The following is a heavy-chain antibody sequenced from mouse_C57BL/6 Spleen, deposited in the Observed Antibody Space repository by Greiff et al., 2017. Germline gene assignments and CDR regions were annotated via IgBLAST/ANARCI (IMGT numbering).Heavy chain of an antibody. V-gene: IGHV3-6*01. CDR1: GYSITSGYY. CDR3: ARVPDLLYYAMDY. J-gene: IGHJ4*01. CDR2: ISYDGSN. Sequence: EVQLQESGPGLVKPSQSLSLTCSVTGYSITSGYYWNWIRQFPGNKLEWMGYISYDGSNNYNPSLKNRISITRDTSKNQFFLKLNSVTTEDTATYYCARVPDLLYYAMDYWGQGTSVTVSS.